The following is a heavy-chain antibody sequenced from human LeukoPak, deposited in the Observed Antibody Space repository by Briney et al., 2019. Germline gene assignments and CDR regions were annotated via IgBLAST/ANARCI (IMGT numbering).Heavy chain of an antibody. D-gene: IGHD6-13*01. Sequence: GGSLRLSCAASGFTFSSYGMHWVRQAPGKGLEWVAFIRYDGSNKYYADSVKGRFTISRDNSKNTLYLQMNSLRAEDTAVYYCASPTSSSSSWSYWGQGTLVTVSS. J-gene: IGHJ4*02. V-gene: IGHV3-30*02. CDR3: ASPTSSSSSWSY. CDR1: GFTFSSYG. CDR2: IRYDGSNK.